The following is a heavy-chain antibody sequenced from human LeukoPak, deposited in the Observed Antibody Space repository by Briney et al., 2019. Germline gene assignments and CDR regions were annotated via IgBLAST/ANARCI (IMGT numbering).Heavy chain of an antibody. CDR3: ARDGGYFTYNWFDP. CDR1: GYTFTSYG. CDR2: ISAYNGNT. Sequence: AASVKVSCKASGYTFTSYGISWVRQAPGQGLEWMGWISAYNGNTNYAQKLQGRVTMTTDTSTSTAYMQLRSLRSADTAVYYCARDGGYFTYNWFDPWGQGTLVTVSS. V-gene: IGHV1-18*01. J-gene: IGHJ5*02. D-gene: IGHD5-12*01.